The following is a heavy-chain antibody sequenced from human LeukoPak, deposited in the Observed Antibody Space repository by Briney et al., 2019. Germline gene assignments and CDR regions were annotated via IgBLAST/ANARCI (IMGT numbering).Heavy chain of an antibody. CDR3: QYAN. V-gene: IGHV3-21*01. CDR1: GFTFSSYS. Sequence: GGSLRLSCAASGFTFSSYSMNWVRQAPGKGLEWVSSISSSSSYIYYADSVKGRFTISRDDTKNTVYLQKNSLYYCVKDDGWVQYANWGQGTLVTVSS. CDR2: ISSSSSYI. D-gene: IGHD3-10*02. J-gene: IGHJ4*02.